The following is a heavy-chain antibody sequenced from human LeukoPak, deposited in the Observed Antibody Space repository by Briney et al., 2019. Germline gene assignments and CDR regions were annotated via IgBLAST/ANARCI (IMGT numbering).Heavy chain of an antibody. J-gene: IGHJ4*02. CDR1: GITLSNYG. V-gene: IGHV3-23*01. D-gene: IGHD3-22*01. Sequence: GGSLRLSCAVSGITLSNYGMSWVRQAPGGGLEGVAGISDSGGRTNYADSVKGRFTISRDNPKHTIYLQMNSLRAEDTAVYFCAKRGVVIRVILVGFHKEAYYFDSWGQGALVTVSS. CDR2: ISDSGGRT. CDR3: AKRGVVIRVILVGFHKEAYYFDS.